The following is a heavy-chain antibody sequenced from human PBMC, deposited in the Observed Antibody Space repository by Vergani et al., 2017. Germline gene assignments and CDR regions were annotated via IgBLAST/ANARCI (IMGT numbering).Heavy chain of an antibody. D-gene: IGHD3-3*01. CDR3: AKSEVPLRCLEWLSNEVDWFDP. Sequence: EVQLLESGGGLVQPGGSLRLSCAASGFTFSSYAMSWVRQAPGKGLEWVSAISGSGGSTYYADSVKGRVTISRDNSKNTLYLQMNSLRAEDTAVYYCAKSEVPLRCLEWLSNEVDWFDPWGQGTLVTVSS. CDR1: GFTFSSYA. V-gene: IGHV3-23*01. J-gene: IGHJ5*02. CDR2: ISGSGGST.